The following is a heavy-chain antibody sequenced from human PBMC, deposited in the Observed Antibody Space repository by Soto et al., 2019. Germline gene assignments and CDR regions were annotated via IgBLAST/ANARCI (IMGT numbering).Heavy chain of an antibody. CDR1: GGSVNSDTFD. V-gene: IGHV4-61*01. J-gene: IGHJ4*02. Sequence: LSLTCTVSGGSVNSDTFDLSWIRQPPGRGLEWIGYIYYTGSTNYNPSLKSRVTISIDTSRNQFSLKLTSVTAADTAVYYCAREFSNSPEAFDSWGQGSLVTVSS. D-gene: IGHD6-6*01. CDR2: IYYTGST. CDR3: AREFSNSPEAFDS.